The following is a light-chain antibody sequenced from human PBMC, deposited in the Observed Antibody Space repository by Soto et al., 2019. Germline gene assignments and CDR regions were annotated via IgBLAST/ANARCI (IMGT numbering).Light chain of an antibody. CDR1: ISDFVVYNY. Sequence: QSVLTQPASGSGSPGQSITISCTGTISDFVVYNYVSWYQQHHGKAPKLMIYGVSNRPSGVSNRFSGSNSGNTASLTISGLQADDDADYYCSAHTISSALQVSGTGTKVTVL. CDR3: SAHTISSALQV. J-gene: IGLJ1*01. CDR2: GVS. V-gene: IGLV2-14*01.